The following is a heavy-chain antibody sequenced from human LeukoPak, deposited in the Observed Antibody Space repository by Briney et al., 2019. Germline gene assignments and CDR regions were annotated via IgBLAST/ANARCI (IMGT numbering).Heavy chain of an antibody. CDR2: INPKTGGT. CDR1: GYTFSDYY. V-gene: IGHV1-2*02. Sequence: ASVTVSCKASGYTFSDYYIHWVRQAPGQGLEWVGWINPKTGGTDYAQRFQGSVTMTRDTSINTAYMELNRLKFDDTAVFYCARARGLIYSDYDLFDYWGQGTLVTVSS. J-gene: IGHJ4*02. D-gene: IGHD5-12*01. CDR3: ARARGLIYSDYDLFDY.